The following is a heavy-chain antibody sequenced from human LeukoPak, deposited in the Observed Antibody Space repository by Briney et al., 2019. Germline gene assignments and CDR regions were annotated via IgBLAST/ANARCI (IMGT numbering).Heavy chain of an antibody. V-gene: IGHV4-39*07. CDR3: ARDYGGWDYYYMDV. CDR2: IYTSGST. Sequence: PSETLSLTCTVSGGSISSSVYYWGWIRQPPGKGLEWIGRIYTSGSTNYNPSLKSRVTISVDTSKNQFSLKLSSVTAADTAVYYCARDYGGWDYYYMDVWGKGTTVTISS. CDR1: GGSISSSVYY. D-gene: IGHD4-23*01. J-gene: IGHJ6*03.